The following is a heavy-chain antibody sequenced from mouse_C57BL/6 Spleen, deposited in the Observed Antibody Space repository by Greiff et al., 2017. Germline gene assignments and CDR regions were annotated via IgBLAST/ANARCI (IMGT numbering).Heavy chain of an antibody. D-gene: IGHD1-1*01. CDR3: ARYGTTVDWYFDV. CDR1: GYAFSSSW. CDR2: IYPGDGDT. Sequence: QVQLQQSGPELVKPGASVKISCKASGYAFSSSWMNWVKQRPGKGLEWIGRIYPGDGDTNYNGKFKGKATLTADKSSSTAYMQLSSLTSEDSAVXLCARYGTTVDWYFDVWGTGTTVTVSS. V-gene: IGHV1-82*01. J-gene: IGHJ1*03.